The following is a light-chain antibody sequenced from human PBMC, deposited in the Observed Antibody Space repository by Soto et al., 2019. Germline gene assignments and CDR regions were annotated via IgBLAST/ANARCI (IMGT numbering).Light chain of an antibody. Sequence: EVVMSQSPATLSVSPRERATLSCRASQVIGITLAWYQQKPGQTPRLLIYDAYIRATGVPARFSASGSGTEFTLTINSLQSEDFAVYYCQQYNNWPPYTLGQGTRLEF. V-gene: IGKV3-15*01. CDR1: QVIGIT. CDR2: DAY. J-gene: IGKJ5*01. CDR3: QQYNNWPPYT.